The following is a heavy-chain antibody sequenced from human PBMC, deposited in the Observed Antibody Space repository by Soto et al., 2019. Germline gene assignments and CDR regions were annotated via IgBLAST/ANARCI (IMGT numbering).Heavy chain of an antibody. J-gene: IGHJ4*02. CDR1: GFTFSSYS. CDR2: ISSSSSTT. V-gene: IGHV3-48*01. Sequence: EVQLVESGGGLVQPGGSLRLSCAASGFTFSSYSMNWVRQAPGKGLEWVSYISSSSSTTYYADSVKGRFTISRENAKNSPYLQMNSLRAEDTAVYYCASPLSSTRTYWGQGTLVTVSS. CDR3: ASPLSSTRTY. D-gene: IGHD2-2*01.